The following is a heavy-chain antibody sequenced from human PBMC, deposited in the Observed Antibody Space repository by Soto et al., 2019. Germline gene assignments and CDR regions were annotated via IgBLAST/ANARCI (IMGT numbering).Heavy chain of an antibody. CDR3: AREVLGDYATRIFDP. CDR1: GGSISSGGYY. J-gene: IGHJ5*02. D-gene: IGHD4-17*01. CDR2: IYYSGST. Sequence: QVQLQESGPGLVKPSQTLSLTCTVSGGSISSGGYYWSWIRQHPGKALEWIGYIYYSGSTYYNPSLKSRVTISVDTSKNQFSLKLSSVTAADTAVYYCAREVLGDYATRIFDPWGQGTLVTVSS. V-gene: IGHV4-31*03.